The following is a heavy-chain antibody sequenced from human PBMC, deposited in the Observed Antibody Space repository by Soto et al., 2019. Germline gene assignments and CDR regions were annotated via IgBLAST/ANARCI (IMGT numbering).Heavy chain of an antibody. Sequence: SETLSLTCAVYGGSFSGYYWSWVRQSPGKGLEWIGEINPTGGTNYNPSLKSRVTISVDTSNDQFSLQLSSVTAADTAVYYCARTRATPAPRILDYWGQGTLVTVSS. CDR2: INPTGGT. D-gene: IGHD1-1*01. CDR1: GGSFSGYY. J-gene: IGHJ4*02. V-gene: IGHV4-34*01. CDR3: ARTRATPAPRILDY.